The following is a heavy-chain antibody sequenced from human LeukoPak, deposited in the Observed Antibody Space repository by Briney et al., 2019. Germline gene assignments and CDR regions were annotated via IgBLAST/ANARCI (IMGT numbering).Heavy chain of an antibody. J-gene: IGHJ4*02. CDR3: AREIGRQLWLLNY. V-gene: IGHV1-2*06. D-gene: IGHD5-18*01. CDR2: INPNSGGT. CDR1: GYTFTGYY. Sequence: ASVKVSCKASGYTFTGYYVHWVRQAPGQGLEWMGRINPNSGGTNYAQKFQGRVTMTRDTSISTAYMELSRLRSDDTAVYYCAREIGRQLWLLNYWGQGTLVTVSS.